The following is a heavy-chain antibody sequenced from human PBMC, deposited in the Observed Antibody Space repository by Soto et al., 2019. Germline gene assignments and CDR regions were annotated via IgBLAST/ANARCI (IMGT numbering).Heavy chain of an antibody. CDR1: GGTFSSYA. V-gene: IGHV1-69*01. CDR2: IIPIFGTA. J-gene: IGHJ6*02. Sequence: QVQLVQSGAEGKKPGSSVKVSCKASGGTFSSYAISWVRQAPGQGLEWMGGIIPIFGTANYAQKFQSRVTITADESTSTAYMELSSLRSEDKAVYYCARDYYDSSGYYGEDYYYGMDVWGQGTTVNVSS. D-gene: IGHD3-22*01. CDR3: ARDYYDSSGYYGEDYYYGMDV.